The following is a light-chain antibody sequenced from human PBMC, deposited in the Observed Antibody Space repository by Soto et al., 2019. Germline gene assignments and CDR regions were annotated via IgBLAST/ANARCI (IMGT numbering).Light chain of an antibody. CDR3: CSYAGGYTHAV. CDR1: SSNIGRNT. J-gene: IGLJ2*01. Sequence: QSVLTQPPSASGTPGQRVTISCSGSSSNIGRNTVNWYQQLPGTAPKVLIYNNNQRPSGVPDRFSGSKSGTSASLAISGLQSEDEADYYCCSYAGGYTHAVFGGGTKLTVL. CDR2: NNN. V-gene: IGLV1-44*01.